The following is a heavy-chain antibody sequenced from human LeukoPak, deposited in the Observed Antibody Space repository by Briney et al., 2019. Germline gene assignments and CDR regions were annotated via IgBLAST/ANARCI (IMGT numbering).Heavy chain of an antibody. V-gene: IGHV3-7*01. CDR3: ARAGQPGTVDY. CDR2: IHQDGSEE. CDR1: GFTFSSYW. Sequence: GGSLRLSCAASGFTFSSYWMSWVRQAPGNGLEWVANIHQDGSEEYYVDSVKGRFTISRDNAKSSLCLQMNSLRGEDTAVYYCARAGQPGTVDYWGQGTLVTVSS. D-gene: IGHD4-17*01. J-gene: IGHJ4*02.